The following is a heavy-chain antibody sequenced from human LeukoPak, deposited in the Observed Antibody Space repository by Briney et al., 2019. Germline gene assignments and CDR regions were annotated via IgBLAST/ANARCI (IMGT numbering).Heavy chain of an antibody. V-gene: IGHV1-2*02. CDR1: GYTFTGYY. CDR3: ASKAGIAVAGLFDY. CDR2: INPNSGGT. D-gene: IGHD6-19*01. J-gene: IGHJ4*02. Sequence: ASVKVSCKASGYTFTGYYMHWVRQAPGQGLEWMEWINPNSGGTNYAQKFQGRVTMTRDTSISTAYMELSRLRSDDTAVYYCASKAGIAVAGLFDYWGQGTLVTVSS.